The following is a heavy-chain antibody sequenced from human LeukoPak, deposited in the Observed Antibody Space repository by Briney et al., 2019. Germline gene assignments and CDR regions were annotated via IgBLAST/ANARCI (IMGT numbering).Heavy chain of an antibody. CDR3: ARGVYIAAAQYAY. CDR1: GGSISSYY. V-gene: IGHV4-59*01. CDR2: IYYSGTT. J-gene: IGHJ4*02. Sequence: PSETLSLTCTVSGGSISSYYWSWIRQPPGKGLEWVGYIYYSGTTKYNPSLKSRVSISVDTSKNRFSLKLSSVTAADTAVYYCARGVYIAAAQYAYWGQGTLVTVSS. D-gene: IGHD6-13*01.